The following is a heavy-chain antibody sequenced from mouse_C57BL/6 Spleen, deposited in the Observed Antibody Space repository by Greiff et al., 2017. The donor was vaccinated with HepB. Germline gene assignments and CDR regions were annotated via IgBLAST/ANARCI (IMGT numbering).Heavy chain of an antibody. CDR3: AMGGIYYGYDNGY. D-gene: IGHD2-2*01. CDR2: SHPGDSDT. J-gene: IGHJ2*01. Sequence: GEERGKKGEEGKGEGKEEGEDLKSDGRSGGKKRPGQGLGWSGRSHPGDSDTNYNQKLKGKATLTVDKSSSTAYMQLSSLTSEDSAVYYCAMGGIYYGYDNGYWGQGTTLTVSS. CDR1: GEDLKSDG. V-gene: IGHV1-74*01.